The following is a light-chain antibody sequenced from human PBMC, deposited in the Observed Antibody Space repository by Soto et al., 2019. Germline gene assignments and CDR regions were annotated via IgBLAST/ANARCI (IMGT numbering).Light chain of an antibody. Sequence: QSALTQPASVSGSPGQSITISCTGTSSDVGGYNYVSWYQQHPGKAPKLMIYDVSVRPSGVSNCFSGSKSGNTASLTISGLQAEDEADYYCSSYTSSSTLYVFGIGTKLTVL. J-gene: IGLJ1*01. CDR3: SSYTSSSTLYV. CDR1: SSDVGGYNY. CDR2: DVS. V-gene: IGLV2-14*01.